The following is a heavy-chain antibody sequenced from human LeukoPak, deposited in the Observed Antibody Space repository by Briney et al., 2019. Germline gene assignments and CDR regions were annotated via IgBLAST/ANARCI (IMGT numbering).Heavy chain of an antibody. CDR1: GGSFSGYY. D-gene: IGHD1-26*01. CDR2: INHSGST. CDR3: ARGLGATNY. J-gene: IGHJ4*02. Sequence: SETLSLTCAVYGGSFSGYYWSWIRQPPGKGLEWIGEINHSGSTNYNPSLKSRVTMSVDTSKNQFSLKLSSVTAADTAVYYCARGLGATNYWGQGTLVTVSS. V-gene: IGHV4-34*01.